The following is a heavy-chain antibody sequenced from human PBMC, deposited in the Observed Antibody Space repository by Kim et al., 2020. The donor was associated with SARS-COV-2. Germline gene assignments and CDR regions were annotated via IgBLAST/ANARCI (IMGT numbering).Heavy chain of an antibody. V-gene: IGHV4-34*01. J-gene: IGHJ3*02. CDR2: INHSGST. CDR3: ARVRGSYYGSGSDI. Sequence: SETLSLTCAVYGGSFSGYYWSWIRQPPGKGLEWIGEINHSGSTNYNPSLKSRVTISVDTSKNQFSLKLSSVTAADTAVYYCARVRGSYYGSGSDIWGQGT. CDR1: GGSFSGYY. D-gene: IGHD3-10*01.